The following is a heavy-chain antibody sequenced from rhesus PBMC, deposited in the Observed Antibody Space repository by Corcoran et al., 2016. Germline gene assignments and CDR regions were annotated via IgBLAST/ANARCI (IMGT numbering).Heavy chain of an antibody. CDR2: IYGSRVET. CDR1: GGSISDSYY. CDR3: AGGGRGVLGYCDY. D-gene: IGHD2-27*01. V-gene: IGHV4S7*01. J-gene: IGHJ4*01. Sequence: QVQLQESGTGLVKPSETLSPTCAVSGGSISDSYYWNWIRPPPGKGLEWNGNIYGSRVETQQTPVHKSRLTMSKGTDKNEGSLKVSDVTGADTAVYDCAGGGRGVLGYCDYWGQGVLVTVSS.